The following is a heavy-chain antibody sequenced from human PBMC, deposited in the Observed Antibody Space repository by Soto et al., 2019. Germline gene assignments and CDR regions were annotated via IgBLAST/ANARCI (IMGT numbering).Heavy chain of an antibody. CDR1: GGSFSGYY. D-gene: IGHD6-19*01. CDR2: INHSGST. Sequence: PSETLSLTCAVYGGSFSGYYWTWIRQPPGTGLEWIGEINHSGSTNYNPSLKSRVTISVDTSKNQFSLKLTSVTAADTAVYYCARDKGSGWTSGWGQGTLVTVS. V-gene: IGHV4-34*01. CDR3: ARDKGSGWTSG. J-gene: IGHJ4*02.